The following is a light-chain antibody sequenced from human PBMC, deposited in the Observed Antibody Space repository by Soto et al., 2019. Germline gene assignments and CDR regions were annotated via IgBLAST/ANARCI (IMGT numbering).Light chain of an antibody. V-gene: IGKV1-5*01. CDR1: QSISSW. CDR3: QQYNSYPLT. J-gene: IGKJ4*01. CDR2: EDS. Sequence: DIQMTQSPSTLSASVGDRVTITCRASQSISSWLAWYQQKPGKDPKLRSDEDSSLESGVQSRFSGSGSGTEFTLTSSSLQPDDFATYYGQQYNSYPLTFGGGTKVDIK.